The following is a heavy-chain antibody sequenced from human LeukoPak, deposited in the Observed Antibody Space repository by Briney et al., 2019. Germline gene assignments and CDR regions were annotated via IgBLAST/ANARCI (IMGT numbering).Heavy chain of an antibody. V-gene: IGHV4-59*01. CDR3: ARTRRWRSSGLFGYMDV. D-gene: IGHD6-6*01. J-gene: IGHJ6*03. Sequence: SETLSLTCTVSGGSISSYYWSWIRQPPGKGLEWIGYIYYSGSTNYNPSLKSRVTISVDTSKNQFSLKLSSVTAADTAVYYCARTRRWRSSGLFGYMDVWGKGTTVTVSS. CDR2: IYYSGST. CDR1: GGSISSYY.